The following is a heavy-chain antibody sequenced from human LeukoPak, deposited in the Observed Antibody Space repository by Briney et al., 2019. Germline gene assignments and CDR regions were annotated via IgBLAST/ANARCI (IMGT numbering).Heavy chain of an antibody. D-gene: IGHD3-10*01. CDR2: IYSGGST. J-gene: IGHJ4*02. Sequence: GGSLRLSRAASVFTVSSNYRSWVRQAPGKGLEGVSGIYSGGSTDSAASVKARFTISRENSNNTLYLQINSLRAEDTAVYCCALVRDRGFDDWGQGTLVTVSS. CDR1: VFTVSSNY. V-gene: IGHV3-66*01. CDR3: ALVRDRGFDD.